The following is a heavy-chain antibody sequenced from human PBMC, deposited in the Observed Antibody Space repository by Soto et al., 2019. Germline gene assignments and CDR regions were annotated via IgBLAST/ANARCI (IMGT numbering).Heavy chain of an antibody. Sequence: QVQLVQSGAEVKKPGASVKVSCKASGYTFTSYGISWVRQAPGQGLEWMGWISAYNGNTNYAQKHQGRVLMTTDTSPSTAYMELRCLTSDDTPVYYCARDLRASTCDCWGQGTLVTVSS. V-gene: IGHV1-18*01. CDR3: ARDLRASTCDC. CDR1: GYTFTSYG. J-gene: IGHJ4*02. CDR2: ISAYNGNT. D-gene: IGHD2-2*01.